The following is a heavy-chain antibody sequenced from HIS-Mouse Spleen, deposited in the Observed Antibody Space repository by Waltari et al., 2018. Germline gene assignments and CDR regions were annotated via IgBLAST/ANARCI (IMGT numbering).Heavy chain of an antibody. D-gene: IGHD4-17*01. Sequence: QVQLQQWGAGLLKPSETLSLTCAVYGGSFSGYYWSWIRQPPGKGLEWIGEINHSGSTNSHPALKSRVTISVDTSKNQFSLKLSSVTAADTAVYYCARGRSPATVTIGYYFDYWGQGTLVTVSS. J-gene: IGHJ4*02. V-gene: IGHV4-34*01. CDR2: INHSGST. CDR1: GGSFSGYY. CDR3: ARGRSPATVTIGYYFDY.